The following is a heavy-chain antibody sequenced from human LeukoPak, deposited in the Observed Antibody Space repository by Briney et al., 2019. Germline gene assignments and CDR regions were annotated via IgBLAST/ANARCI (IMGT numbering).Heavy chain of an antibody. CDR1: GDSVSSNSAA. Sequence: SQTLSLTCAISGDSVSSNSAAWDCSRQSPSRGLEWRVRTYYRSKCYNHYAVSVKSRITINPDTSKNQFSLQLNSVTPEDTAVYYCARDQSVAARRRAPPGVNGFDPWGQGTLVTVSS. CDR3: ARDQSVAARRRAPPGVNGFDP. CDR2: TYYRSKCYN. V-gene: IGHV6-1*01. J-gene: IGHJ5*02. D-gene: IGHD6-6*01.